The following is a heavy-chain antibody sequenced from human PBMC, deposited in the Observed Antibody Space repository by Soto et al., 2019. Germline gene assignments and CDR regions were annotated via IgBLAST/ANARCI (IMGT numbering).Heavy chain of an antibody. D-gene: IGHD4-4*01. CDR2: ISGSGNYT. CDR3: AREGINNYNEYYFDS. Sequence: PGGSLRLSCAASGFTFSSYAMHSVRQAPGEGLEWVSSISGSGNYTHYADFLRGRFTISRDNAKTSLYLQMNSLRAEDTAVYYCAREGINNYNEYYFDSWGQGTVVTVSS. CDR1: GFTFSSYA. J-gene: IGHJ4*02. V-gene: IGHV3-21*01.